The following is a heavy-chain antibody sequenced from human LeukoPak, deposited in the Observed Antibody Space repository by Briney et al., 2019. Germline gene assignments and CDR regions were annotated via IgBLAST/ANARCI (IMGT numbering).Heavy chain of an antibody. CDR1: GYTFTSYD. D-gene: IGHD2-2*01. CDR2: MNPNSGNT. CDR3: AGGGGYYSSTTCCRRPYYYYGMDV. J-gene: IGHJ6*02. Sequence: ASVKVSCKASGYTFTSYDINWVRQATGQGLEWMGWMNPNSGNTGYAQKFQGRVTMTRNTSISTAYMELSSLRSEDTAVYYCAGGGGYYSSTTCCRRPYYYYGMDVWGQGTTVTVSS. V-gene: IGHV1-8*01.